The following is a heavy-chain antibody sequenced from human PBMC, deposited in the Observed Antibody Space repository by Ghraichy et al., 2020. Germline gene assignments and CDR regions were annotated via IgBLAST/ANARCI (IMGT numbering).Heavy chain of an antibody. Sequence: GGRGAAGGGRGGVGVIRSKAYGGTTGYAASGKVRFTISRDDSKSIAYLQMHSLTTEDTAVYYCTRAYYYDSSGYYRYWGQGTLVTVSS. D-gene: IGHD3-22*01. V-gene: IGHV3-49*02. J-gene: IGHJ4*02. CDR2: IRSKAYGGTT. CDR3: TRAYYYDSSGYYRY.